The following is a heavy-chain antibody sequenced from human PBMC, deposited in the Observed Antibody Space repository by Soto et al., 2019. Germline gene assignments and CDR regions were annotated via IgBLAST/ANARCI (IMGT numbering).Heavy chain of an antibody. CDR1: GFTFSSYG. V-gene: IGHV3-30*18. CDR2: ISYDGSNK. Sequence: ESGGGVVQPGRSLRLSCAASGFTFSSYGMHWVRQAPGKGLEWVAVISYDGSNKYYADSVKGRFTISRDNSKNTLYLQMNSLRAEDTAVYYCAKDGGGSYLGPPLDYWGQGTLVTVSS. D-gene: IGHD1-26*01. J-gene: IGHJ4*02. CDR3: AKDGGGSYLGPPLDY.